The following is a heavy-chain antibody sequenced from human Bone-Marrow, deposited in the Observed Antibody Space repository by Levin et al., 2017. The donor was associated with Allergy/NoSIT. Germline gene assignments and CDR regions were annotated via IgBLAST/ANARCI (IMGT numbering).Heavy chain of an antibody. J-gene: IGHJ6*02. CDR1: GFTFSSYG. CDR3: AKEIVTGDDYSDYYHYYGMDV. V-gene: IGHV3-30*18. D-gene: IGHD4-17*01. Sequence: GGSLRLSCAASGFTFSSYGMYWVRQAPGKGLEWVAVISFDGNKKDFADSVKGRFTISRDDSKNTLFLQMHSLRAEDTAVYYCAKEIVTGDDYSDYYHYYGMDVWGQGTTVTVSS. CDR2: ISFDGNKK.